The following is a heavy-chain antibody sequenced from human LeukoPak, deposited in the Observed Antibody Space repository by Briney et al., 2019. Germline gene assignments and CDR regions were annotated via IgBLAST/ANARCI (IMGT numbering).Heavy chain of an antibody. CDR3: AREGGRYYYGSGRYYFDY. V-gene: IGHV4-39*06. CDR1: GGSISSSSYY. Sequence: SETLSLTCTVSGGSISSSSYYWGWIRQPPGKGLEWIGSTYYSRSTYYNPALKILVTISVDTTKNQFPLKLSSETAAVTALDYCAREGGRYYYGSGRYYFDYWGQGTLVTVSS. J-gene: IGHJ4*02. CDR2: TYYSRST. D-gene: IGHD3-10*01.